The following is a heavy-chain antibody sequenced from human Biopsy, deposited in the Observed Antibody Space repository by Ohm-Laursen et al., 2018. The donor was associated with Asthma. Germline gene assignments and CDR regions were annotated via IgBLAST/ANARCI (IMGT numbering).Heavy chain of an antibody. J-gene: IGHJ4*02. CDR2: ITGSGAIT. CDR1: GFTFSDYP. Sequence: PTRAASGFTFSDYPMTSVRQAPGKGLEWVSSITGSGAITYYADSLKGRFTISRDKSENTLYLQMNSLRAEDTAVYYCARDVDLRSVYWGQGTLVTVSS. CDR3: ARDVDLRSVY. D-gene: IGHD2-15*01. V-gene: IGHV3-23*01.